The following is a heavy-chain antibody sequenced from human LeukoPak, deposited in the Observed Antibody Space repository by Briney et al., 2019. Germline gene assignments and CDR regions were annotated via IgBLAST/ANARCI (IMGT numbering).Heavy chain of an antibody. D-gene: IGHD6-6*01. CDR2: IRYDGSNK. J-gene: IGHJ4*02. V-gene: IGHV3-30*02. CDR3: AKEFYSSSSVDY. CDR1: GFTFSSYG. Sequence: GGSLRLSCAASGFTFSSYGMHWVRQAPGKGLEWVAFIRYDGSNKHYADSVKGRFTISRDNSKNTLYLQMNSLRAEDTAVYYCAKEFYSSSSVDYWGQGTLVTVSS.